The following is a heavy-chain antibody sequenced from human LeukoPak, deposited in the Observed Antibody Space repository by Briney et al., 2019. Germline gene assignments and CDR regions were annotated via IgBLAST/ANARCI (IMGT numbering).Heavy chain of an antibody. CDR2: ISSTSTT. CDR3: AAAGDY. Sequence: GGSLRLSCAVSGFTFGSYTMKWVRQAPGKGLEWVSHISSTSTTYYADPVKGRFTTSRDNAKNLLYLQMNSLRDEDTAVYYCAAAGDYWGQGTLVTVSS. J-gene: IGHJ4*02. V-gene: IGHV3-48*02. CDR1: GFTFGSYT. D-gene: IGHD3-10*01.